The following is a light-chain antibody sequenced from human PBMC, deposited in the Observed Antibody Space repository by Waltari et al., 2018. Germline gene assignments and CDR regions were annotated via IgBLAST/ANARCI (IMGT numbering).Light chain of an antibody. CDR3: QQYSTQPMT. V-gene: IGKV1-5*03. CDR2: KAS. J-gene: IGKJ5*01. CDR1: QSISSW. Sequence: DIQMTQSPSTLSASVADRVTITCRASQSISSWLAWYQQKPGKAPKLLISKASTLESGVPSRFSGSGSGTEMTLTISSLQPDDFAIYYCQQYSTQPMTFGQGTRLENK.